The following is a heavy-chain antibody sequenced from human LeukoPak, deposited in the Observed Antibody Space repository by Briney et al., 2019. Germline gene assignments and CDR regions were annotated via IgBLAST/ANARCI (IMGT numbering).Heavy chain of an antibody. CDR1: GGSISSGGYY. J-gene: IGHJ5*02. Sequence: SSETLSLTCTVSGGSISSGGYYWSWIRQPPGKGLEWIGEINHSGSTNYNPSLKSRVTTSVDTSKNQFSLKLSSVTAADTAVYYCARGRIAAAGTGVDPWGQGTLVTVSS. V-gene: IGHV4-39*07. CDR2: INHSGST. D-gene: IGHD6-13*01. CDR3: ARGRIAAAGTGVDP.